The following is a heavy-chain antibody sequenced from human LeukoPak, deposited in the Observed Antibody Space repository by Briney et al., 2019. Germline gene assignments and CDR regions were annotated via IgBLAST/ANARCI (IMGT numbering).Heavy chain of an antibody. Sequence: GGSLRLSCAASGFTFSSYWMHWVRQAPGKGLVWVARIKYDGIERGYADSVKGRFTISRDNAKNTLYLQMNSLRAEDTAVYYCGRESVAAGLGHWGHGTLVTVST. CDR2: IKYDGIER. J-gene: IGHJ4*01. CDR1: GFTFSSYW. CDR3: GRESVAAGLGH. V-gene: IGHV3-74*01. D-gene: IGHD6-13*01.